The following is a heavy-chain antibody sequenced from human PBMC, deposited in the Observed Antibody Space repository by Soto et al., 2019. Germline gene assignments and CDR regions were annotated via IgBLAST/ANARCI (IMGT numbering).Heavy chain of an antibody. V-gene: IGHV4-59*01. Sequence: SETLSLTWTVSGGSISTYYWSWIRQPPGKGLEWIGYVYYSGSTLYNPSLESRVTLSIDMSKKQVSLKLSSVIAADTAVYYCARTRMIESWIDYWGHGTLVTVSS. D-gene: IGHD2-21*01. CDR1: GGSISTYY. CDR2: VYYSGST. J-gene: IGHJ4*01. CDR3: ARTRMIESWIDY.